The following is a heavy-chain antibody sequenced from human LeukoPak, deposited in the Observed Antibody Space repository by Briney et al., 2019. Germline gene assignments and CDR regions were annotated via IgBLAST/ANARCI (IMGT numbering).Heavy chain of an antibody. CDR1: GFTFSSYA. CDR2: IRDTGATT. V-gene: IGHV3-23*01. J-gene: IGHJ4*02. Sequence: PGGSLTLSCAGSGFTFSSYAMSWVRQAPGKGLDWVSAIRDTGATTYDADSVKGRFTISRDNSRSTLYLQMNSLRAEDTALYYCAKDTSIGRYCTNGVCSPFDYWGQGTLVTVSS. D-gene: IGHD2-8*01. CDR3: AKDTSIGRYCTNGVCSPFDY.